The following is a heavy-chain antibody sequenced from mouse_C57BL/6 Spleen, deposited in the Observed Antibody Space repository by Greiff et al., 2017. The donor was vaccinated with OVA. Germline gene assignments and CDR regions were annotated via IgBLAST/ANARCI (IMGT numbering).Heavy chain of an antibody. CDR3: ARKGWYYDG. J-gene: IGHJ1*03. V-gene: IGHV1-85*01. Sequence: VQLHQSGPELVKPGASVKLSCKASGYTFTSYDINWVKQRPGQGLEWIGWIYPRAGSTKYTEQFKGKATFTVDTSSSTSYMELHSRTAEYSAVYFCARKGWYYDGWGTGTTVTVSS. CDR1: GYTFTSYD. CDR2: IYPRAGST.